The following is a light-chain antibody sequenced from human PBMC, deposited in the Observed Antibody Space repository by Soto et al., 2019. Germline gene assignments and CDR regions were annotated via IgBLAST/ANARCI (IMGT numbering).Light chain of an antibody. CDR2: DAS. CDR3: QQRSRT. V-gene: IGKV3-11*01. Sequence: EIVLIQSPATLSLSPGERDTISCRASQCVSSYLAWYQQKPGQAPRLLIYDASNRASGIPARFSGSGSGTYFSLTISSLEPEDFAVYYCQQRSRTFGGGTKVEIK. CDR1: QCVSSY. J-gene: IGKJ4*01.